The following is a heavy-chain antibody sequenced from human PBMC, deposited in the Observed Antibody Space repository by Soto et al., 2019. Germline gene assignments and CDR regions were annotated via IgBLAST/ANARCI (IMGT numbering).Heavy chain of an antibody. J-gene: IGHJ4*02. CDR2: INPNSGGT. Sequence: QVQLVQSGAEVKKPGASVKVSCKASGYTFTGYYMHWVRQAPGQGLEWMGWINPNSGGTNYAQKFQGRVTITADESTSTAYMELSSLRSEDTAVYYCARGRRSVVVAASYFDYWGQGTLVTVSS. CDR3: ARGRRSVVVAASYFDY. V-gene: IGHV1-2*02. D-gene: IGHD2-15*01. CDR1: GYTFTGYY.